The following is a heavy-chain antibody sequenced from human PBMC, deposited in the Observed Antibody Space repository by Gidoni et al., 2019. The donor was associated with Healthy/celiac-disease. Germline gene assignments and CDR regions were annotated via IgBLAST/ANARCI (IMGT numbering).Heavy chain of an antibody. D-gene: IGHD1-26*01. CDR2: MNHNSGNT. V-gene: IGHV1-8*01. J-gene: IGHJ6*02. CDR1: GYTFTSYD. CDR3: ARLYPSIVGATTDYYYYGMDV. Sequence: QVQLVQSGAEVKKPGASVTVSCKASGYTFTSYDINWVRQATGQGLEWMGWMNHNSGNTGYAQKFQGRVTMTRNTSISTAYMELSSLRSEDTAVYYCARLYPSIVGATTDYYYYGMDVWGQGTTVTVSS.